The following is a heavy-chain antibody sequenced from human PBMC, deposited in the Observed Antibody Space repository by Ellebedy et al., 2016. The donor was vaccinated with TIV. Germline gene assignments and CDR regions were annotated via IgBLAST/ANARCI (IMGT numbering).Heavy chain of an antibody. CDR3: YGRGDFDY. J-gene: IGHJ4*02. D-gene: IGHD4-17*01. CDR2: INQGGSHD. Sequence: GGSLRLSXAASGFIFGDYWMSWVRQAPGQGLEWVANINQGGSHDYYVDSVKGRFTISRDNAKNSLSLQMNSLTAEDTAMYYCYGRGDFDYWGQGTLVTVSS. CDR1: GFIFGDYW. V-gene: IGHV3-7*01.